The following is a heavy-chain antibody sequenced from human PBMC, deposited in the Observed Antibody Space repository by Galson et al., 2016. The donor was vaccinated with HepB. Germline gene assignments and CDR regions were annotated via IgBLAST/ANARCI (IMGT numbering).Heavy chain of an antibody. CDR2: LSPSTRYT. J-gene: IGHJ4*02. V-gene: IGHV3-11*06. CDR1: GFTFTEYY. Sequence: SLRLSCAASGFTFTEYYMTWIRQAPGKGLEWLSYLSPSTRYTNSADSVKGRFTIFRDNAENSVYLQMNSLRAEDTAVYYCARDPGGYGFIDSWGQGTLVTVSS. CDR3: ARDPGGYGFIDS. D-gene: IGHD5-12*01.